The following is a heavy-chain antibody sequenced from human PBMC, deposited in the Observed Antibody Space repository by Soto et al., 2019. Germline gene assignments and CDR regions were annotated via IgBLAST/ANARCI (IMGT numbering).Heavy chain of an antibody. Sequence: QAGGSLRLSCAASEFTFSCHEMNWVRQAPGKGLEWVSYISSSGSTIYYADSVKGRFTISRDNAKNSLYLQMNSLRAEDTAVYYCARDIGYYYYGMDVWGQGTTVTVSS. CDR1: EFTFSCHE. CDR3: ARDIGYYYYGMDV. CDR2: ISSSGSTI. J-gene: IGHJ6*02. V-gene: IGHV3-48*03. D-gene: IGHD1-26*01.